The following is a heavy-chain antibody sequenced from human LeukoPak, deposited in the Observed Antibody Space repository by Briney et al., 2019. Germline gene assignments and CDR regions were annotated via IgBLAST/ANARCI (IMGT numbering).Heavy chain of an antibody. D-gene: IGHD1-26*01. Sequence: SETLSLTCTVSGGSISSGSYYWSWIRQPAGKGLEWIGRIYTSGSTNYNPSLKSRVTISVDTSKNQFSLKLSSVTAADTAVYYCARGTLVGATAWFDSWGQGTLVTVSS. J-gene: IGHJ5*01. CDR2: IYTSGST. CDR3: ARGTLVGATAWFDS. V-gene: IGHV4-61*02. CDR1: GGSISSGSYY.